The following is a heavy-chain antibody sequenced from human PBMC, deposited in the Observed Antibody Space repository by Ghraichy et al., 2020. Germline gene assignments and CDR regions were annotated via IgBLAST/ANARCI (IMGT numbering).Heavy chain of an antibody. CDR2: ISSSSSTI. D-gene: IGHD4-23*01. V-gene: IGHV3-48*04. Sequence: GGSLRLSCAASGFTFSSYSMNWVRQAPGKGLEWVSYISSSSSTIYYADSVKGRFTISRDNAKNSLYLQMNSLRAEDTAVYYCARVEDDYGGNVDAFDIWGQGTMVTVSS. CDR3: ARVEDDYGGNVDAFDI. CDR1: GFTFSSYS. J-gene: IGHJ3*02.